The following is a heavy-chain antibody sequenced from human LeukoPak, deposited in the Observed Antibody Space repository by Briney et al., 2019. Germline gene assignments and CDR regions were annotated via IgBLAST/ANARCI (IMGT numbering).Heavy chain of an antibody. J-gene: IGHJ6*03. V-gene: IGHV4-59*12. CDR2: IYYSGNT. Sequence: SETLSLTCTVSGGSISSYYWSWIRQPPGKGLEWIGYIYYSGNTYYNPSLKSRVSISVNASKNQFSLNLISVTAADTAVYYCARPVRKRGYYYMDVWGKGTTVTVSS. CDR1: GGSISSYY. D-gene: IGHD3-10*01. CDR3: ARPVRKRGYYYMDV.